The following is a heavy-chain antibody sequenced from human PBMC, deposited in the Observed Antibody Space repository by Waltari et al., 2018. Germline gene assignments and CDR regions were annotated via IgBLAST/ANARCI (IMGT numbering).Heavy chain of an antibody. CDR3: ARHVGGYCRSGTCYSDS. V-gene: IGHV5-51*01. Sequence: EVQMVQSGEEVKKPGESLKISCKGSGYTFTRHWIAWVRQMPGKGLEWMGIIYPGDSDTRYSPSFQGQVTISVDKSISTAYLQWSSLEASDTAMYYCARHVGGYCRSGTCYSDSWGQGTLVTVSS. D-gene: IGHD2-15*01. J-gene: IGHJ4*02. CDR1: GYTFTRHW. CDR2: IYPGDSDT.